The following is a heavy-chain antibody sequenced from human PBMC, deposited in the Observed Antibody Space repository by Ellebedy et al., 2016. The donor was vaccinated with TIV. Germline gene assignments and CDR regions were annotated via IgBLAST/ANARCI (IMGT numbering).Heavy chain of an antibody. D-gene: IGHD3-10*01. J-gene: IGHJ4*02. CDR2: VYYNGNT. CDR3: ARHEYYYGSGSYYNWWYFDY. Sequence: MPSETLSLTCTVSGDSIRNSRYYWGWIRQPPGKGLEWIGSVYYNGNTYYNPSLKSRVTITVDTSKNQFSLRLRSVTAADTAVSYCARHEYYYGSGSYYNWWYFDYWGQGTLVTVSS. V-gene: IGHV4-39*01. CDR1: GDSIRNSRYY.